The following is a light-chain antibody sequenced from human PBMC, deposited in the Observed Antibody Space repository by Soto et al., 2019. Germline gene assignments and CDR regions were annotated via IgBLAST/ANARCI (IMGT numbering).Light chain of an antibody. Sequence: QSALTQPASVSGSPGQSITISCTGTSSDIGSYNYVSWYQQHTGKAPKLIIYEVSNRPSGFSNRFSGSKSANTASLTISGLQAEDEADYYCSSYTDTNTPVVFGGGTKLTV. CDR1: SSDIGSYNY. J-gene: IGLJ2*01. V-gene: IGLV2-14*01. CDR2: EVS. CDR3: SSYTDTNTPVV.